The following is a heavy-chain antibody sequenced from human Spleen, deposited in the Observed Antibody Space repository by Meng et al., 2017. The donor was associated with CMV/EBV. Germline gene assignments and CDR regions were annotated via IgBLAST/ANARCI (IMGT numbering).Heavy chain of an antibody. Sequence: ASVKVSCKASGYTFTSYDINWVRQATGQGLEWMGWISADNGNTNYAQKLQGRVTMTTDTSTSTAYMELTSLRSDDTSVYYCARDQIQLWVSGEYYFDYWGQGTLVTVSS. CDR1: GYTFTSYD. D-gene: IGHD5-18*01. CDR2: ISADNGNT. J-gene: IGHJ4*02. CDR3: ARDQIQLWVSGEYYFDY. V-gene: IGHV1-18*01.